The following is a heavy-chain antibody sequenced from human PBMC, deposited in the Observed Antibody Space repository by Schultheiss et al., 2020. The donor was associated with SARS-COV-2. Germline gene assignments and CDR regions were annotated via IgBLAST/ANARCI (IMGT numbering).Heavy chain of an antibody. D-gene: IGHD3-10*01. J-gene: IGHJ4*02. V-gene: IGHV4-4*07. Sequence: SETLSLTCTVSGGSISSYYWSWIRQPAGKGLEWIGRIYTSGSTNYNPSLKSRVTMSVDTSKNQFSLRLTSVTAADTAVYSCARHADYGSGSLFARPDFDYWGQGTLVTVSS. CDR3: ARHADYGSGSLFARPDFDY. CDR1: GGSISSYY. CDR2: IYTSGST.